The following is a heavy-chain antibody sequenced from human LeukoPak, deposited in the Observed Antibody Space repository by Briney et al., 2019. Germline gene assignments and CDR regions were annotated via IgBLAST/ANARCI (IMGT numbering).Heavy chain of an antibody. J-gene: IGHJ5*02. V-gene: IGHV3-21*04. CDR3: ARANPSLRYFDWLFPRDWFDP. D-gene: IGHD3-9*01. Sequence: GGSLRLSCAASGSTFSSYSMNWVRQAPGKGLEWVSSISSGSSYIYYADSVKGRFAISRDNAKNSLYLQMNSLRAEDTALYYCARANPSLRYFDWLFPRDWFDPWGQGTLVTVSS. CDR2: ISSGSSYI. CDR1: GSTFSSYS.